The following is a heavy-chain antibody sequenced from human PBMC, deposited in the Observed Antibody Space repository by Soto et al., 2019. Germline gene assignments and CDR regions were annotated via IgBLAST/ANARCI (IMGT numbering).Heavy chain of an antibody. J-gene: IGHJ4*02. CDR2: ISSSSSYI. V-gene: IGHV3-21*01. CDR1: GFTFSSYS. D-gene: IGHD6-13*01. Sequence: TGGSLRLSCAASGFTFSSYSMNWVRQAPGKGLEWVSSISSSSSYIYYADSVKGRFTISRDNAKNSLYLQMNSLRAEDTAVYYCARDDGSWSIPSGYWGQGTLVTVSS. CDR3: ARDDGSWSIPSGY.